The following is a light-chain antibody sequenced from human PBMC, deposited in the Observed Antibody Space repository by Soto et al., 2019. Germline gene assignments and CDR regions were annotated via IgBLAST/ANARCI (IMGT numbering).Light chain of an antibody. CDR1: QTIESRN. Sequence: EVVLTQSPGTLSLSPGERATLFCRAAQTIESRNLVWYQQKLGQPPRLLIYEGSTRATGVSDRFSGSGSGTDFTLTISALEPEDFALYYCHHYDRAVWTFGQGTKVETK. J-gene: IGKJ1*01. CDR3: HHYDRAVWT. V-gene: IGKV3-20*01. CDR2: EGS.